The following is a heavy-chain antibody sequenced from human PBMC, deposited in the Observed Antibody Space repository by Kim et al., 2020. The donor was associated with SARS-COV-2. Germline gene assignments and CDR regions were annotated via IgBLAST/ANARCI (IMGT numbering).Heavy chain of an antibody. Sequence: GGSLRLSCATSGFTFSHYWMHWVRQAPGKGLVWVSGINTDGSSGTYADSVKGRFTISRDNAKNTLVLQMNSLRDEDTAIYYCVRDPRSYAGSSRCFDYWAQGTLVIVSS. J-gene: IGHJ4*02. D-gene: IGHD1-26*01. CDR1: GFTFSHYW. CDR2: INTDGSSG. CDR3: VRDPRSYAGSSRCFDY. V-gene: IGHV3-74*03.